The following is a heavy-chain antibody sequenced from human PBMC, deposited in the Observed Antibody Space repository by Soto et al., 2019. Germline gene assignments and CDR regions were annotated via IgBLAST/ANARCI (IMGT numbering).Heavy chain of an antibody. J-gene: IGHJ3*02. CDR3: AIDTFYDSSGPGAFDI. V-gene: IGHV3-33*01. CDR1: GFTFNNYD. Sequence: GASLRRSRAASGFTFNNYDMHWVRQAPGKGLEWVAVIWYDGTDKYYADSVKGRFTISRDNSKNTLYLQMNSLRAEDTAVYYCAIDTFYDSSGPGAFDIWGQGTMVTVSS. CDR2: IWYDGTDK. D-gene: IGHD3-22*01.